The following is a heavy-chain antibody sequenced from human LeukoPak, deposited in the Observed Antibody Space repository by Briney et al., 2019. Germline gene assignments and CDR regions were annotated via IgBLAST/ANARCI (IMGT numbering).Heavy chain of an antibody. CDR2: IYNSGST. CDR3: ARHVWGNGMDI. CDR1: GGSISNYY. Sequence: SETLSLTCTVSGGSISNYYWSWIRQSPGKELEWIGYIYNSGSTNYNPSLKSRVTISVDTSKTQFSLKLSSVTAADTAVYYCARHVWGNGMDIWGQGTTVTVSS. D-gene: IGHD3-16*01. J-gene: IGHJ6*02. V-gene: IGHV4-59*08.